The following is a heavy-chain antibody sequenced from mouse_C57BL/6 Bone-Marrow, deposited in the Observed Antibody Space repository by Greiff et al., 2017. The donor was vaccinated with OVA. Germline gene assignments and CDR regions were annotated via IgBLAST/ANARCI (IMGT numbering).Heavy chain of an antibody. V-gene: IGHV5-4*01. Sequence: EVMLVESGGGLVKPGGSLKLSCAASGFTFSSYAMSWVRQTPEKRLEWVATISDGGSYTYSPDNVKGRFTIARDNAKNNLYLQMSHLKSEDTAMYYCARDKGWLLRGWYFDVWGTGTTVTVSS. CDR1: GFTFSSYA. D-gene: IGHD2-3*01. CDR2: ISDGGSYT. CDR3: ARDKGWLLRGWYFDV. J-gene: IGHJ1*03.